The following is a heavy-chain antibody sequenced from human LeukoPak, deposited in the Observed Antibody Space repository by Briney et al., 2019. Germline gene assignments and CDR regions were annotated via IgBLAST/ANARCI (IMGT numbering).Heavy chain of an antibody. D-gene: IGHD3-22*01. CDR2: IYYTRST. Sequence: SQTLSLTCTVSGGSISSSSYYWGWIRQPPGKGLEWIGSIYYTRSTYYNPSLKSRVTISVDTSKNQFSLKLTSVTAADTAVYYCARGVTMIVVVIHDWYFDLWGRGTLVTVSS. J-gene: IGHJ2*01. CDR3: ARGVTMIVVVIHDWYFDL. V-gene: IGHV4-39*01. CDR1: GGSISSSSYY.